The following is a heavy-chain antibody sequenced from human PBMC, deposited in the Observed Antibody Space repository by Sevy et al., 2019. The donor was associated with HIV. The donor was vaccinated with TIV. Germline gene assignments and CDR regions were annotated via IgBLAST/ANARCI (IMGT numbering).Heavy chain of an antibody. Sequence: ASVKVSCKASGYTFTGYYMHWVRQAPGQGLEWTGWINPNSGGTNYAQKFQGRVTMTRDTSISTAYMELSRLRSDDTAVYYCARDFHNYYGSGRRFDPWGQGTLVTVSS. D-gene: IGHD3-10*01. V-gene: IGHV1-2*02. CDR1: GYTFTGYY. J-gene: IGHJ5*02. CDR2: INPNSGGT. CDR3: ARDFHNYYGSGRRFDP.